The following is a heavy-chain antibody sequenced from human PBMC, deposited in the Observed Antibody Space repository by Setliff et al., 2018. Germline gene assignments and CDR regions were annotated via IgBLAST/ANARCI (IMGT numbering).Heavy chain of an antibody. J-gene: IGHJ4*02. D-gene: IGHD3-10*01. CDR3: ARVRGSGTLLSEFEY. Sequence: GPSVKVSCKASGYTFTNYLIYWLRQAPGQRLEWVGWIDAGDGETKYSRNFQGRVTITRDISATTVYMDLSSLRSEDTAVYYCARVRGSGTLLSEFEYWGQGTLVTVSS. CDR1: GYTFTNYL. CDR2: IDAGDGET. V-gene: IGHV1-3*01.